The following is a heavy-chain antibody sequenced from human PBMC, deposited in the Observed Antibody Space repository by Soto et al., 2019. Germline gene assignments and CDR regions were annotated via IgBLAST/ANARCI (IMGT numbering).Heavy chain of an antibody. V-gene: IGHV4-31*03. D-gene: IGHD2-15*01. CDR2: IYYSGST. J-gene: IGHJ6*03. CDR3: ARDSYCSGGSCYSILGGPYYYMDV. CDR1: GGSISSGGYY. Sequence: QVQLQESGPGLVKPSQTLSLTCTVSGGSISSGGYYWSWIRQHPGKGLEWIGYIYYSGSTYYNPSLRSRVTLSVDTSKHQFSLKLSSVTAADTAVYYCARDSYCSGGSCYSILGGPYYYMDVWGKGTTVTVSS.